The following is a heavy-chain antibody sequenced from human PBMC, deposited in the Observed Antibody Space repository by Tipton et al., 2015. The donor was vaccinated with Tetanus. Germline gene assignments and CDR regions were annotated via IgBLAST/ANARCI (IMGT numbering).Heavy chain of an antibody. D-gene: IGHD3-16*02. CDR3: ARHDLRLGELSLLSPFDY. J-gene: IGHJ4*02. Sequence: TLSLTCGVPGGSFSGFYWGWVRQTPRKGLEWIGEVDHSGTTNLNPSLKSRVTISLDKSKKQFSLNLLSVSAADTAVYYCARHDLRLGELSLLSPFDYWGQGTLVTVSS. CDR1: GGSFSGFY. CDR2: VDHSGTT. V-gene: IGHV4-34*01.